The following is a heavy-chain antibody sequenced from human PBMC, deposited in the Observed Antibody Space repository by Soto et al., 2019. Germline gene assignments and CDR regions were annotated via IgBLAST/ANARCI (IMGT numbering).Heavy chain of an antibody. CDR3: AKAFGDWYPFEK. CDR2: INDNGNLR. V-gene: IGHV3-23*01. D-gene: IGHD2-21*02. CDR1: GFTFGSYA. Sequence: PGGSLRLSCVASGFTFGSYAMTWVRRAPGKGLEWVSTINDNGNLRYYAESVRGRFTISRDNSKNTLYLQLNNLRAEDSARYYCAKAFGDWYPFEKWGLGALVTVPQ. J-gene: IGHJ4*02.